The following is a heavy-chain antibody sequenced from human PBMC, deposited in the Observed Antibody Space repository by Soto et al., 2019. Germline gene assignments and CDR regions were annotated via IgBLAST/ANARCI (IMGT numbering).Heavy chain of an antibody. D-gene: IGHD6-19*01. Sequence: GTSVEVCCKASGYTFAIYDINWVLQATGQGLEWMGWMNPNSGNTGYAQKFQGRVTMTRNTSISTAYMELSSLRSEDTAVYYCARRSWAVAANQLGYWGQGTLVTVSS. V-gene: IGHV1-8*01. J-gene: IGHJ4*02. CDR1: GYTFAIYD. CDR3: ARRSWAVAANQLGY. CDR2: MNPNSGNT.